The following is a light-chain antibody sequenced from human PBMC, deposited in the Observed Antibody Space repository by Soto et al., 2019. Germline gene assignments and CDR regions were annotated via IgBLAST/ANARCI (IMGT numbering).Light chain of an antibody. Sequence: DIQMTQSPSTLSASVGDRVTITCRASQSVTSWLAWYQQKPGKAPKLLIYDASSLESGVSSRFSGWGSGTKFSLTISSLQPDDFAIYYCHPYNSYSPTFGGGTKGDIK. CDR1: QSVTSW. CDR2: DAS. J-gene: IGKJ4*01. CDR3: HPYNSYSPT. V-gene: IGKV1-5*01.